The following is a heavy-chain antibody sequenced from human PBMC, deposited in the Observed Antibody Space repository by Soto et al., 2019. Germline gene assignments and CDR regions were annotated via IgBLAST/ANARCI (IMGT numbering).Heavy chain of an antibody. CDR3: ARTPYDFWSGYQYPS. V-gene: IGHV4-39*01. D-gene: IGHD3-3*01. CDR2: IYYSGST. Sequence: PSETLSLTCTVSGGSISSSGYYWGWIRQPPGKGLEWIGSIYYSGSTYYNPSLKSRVTISVDTSKNQFSLKLSSVTAADTAVYYCARTPYDFWSGYQYPSWGQGTLVTVSS. CDR1: GGSISSSGYY. J-gene: IGHJ5*02.